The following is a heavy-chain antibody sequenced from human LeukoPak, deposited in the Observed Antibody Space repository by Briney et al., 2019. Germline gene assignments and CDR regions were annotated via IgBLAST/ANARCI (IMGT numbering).Heavy chain of an antibody. CDR1: GGTFSSYA. CDR3: ASYGSGSYHLDY. CDR2: IIPILGIA. D-gene: IGHD3-10*01. J-gene: IGHJ4*02. V-gene: IGHV1-69*04. Sequence: SVKVSCKASGGTFSSYAISWVRQAPGQGLEWMGRIIPILGIANYAQKFQGRVTITADKSTSTAYMELSSLRSEDTAVYYCASYGSGSYHLDYWGQGTLVTVSS.